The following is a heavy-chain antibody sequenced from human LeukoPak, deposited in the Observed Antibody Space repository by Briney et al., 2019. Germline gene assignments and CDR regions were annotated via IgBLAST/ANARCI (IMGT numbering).Heavy chain of an antibody. CDR3: ARDRRIVDTAMLNAFDI. Sequence: PGGSLRLSCAASGFTFSSYWMTWVRQAPGKGLEWVANINQYESEKYYVDSVKGRFTISRDNAKNSLYLQMNSLRAEDTAVYYCARDRRIVDTAMLNAFDIWGQGTMVTVSS. D-gene: IGHD5-18*01. CDR2: INQYESEK. J-gene: IGHJ3*02. CDR1: GFTFSSYW. V-gene: IGHV3-7*01.